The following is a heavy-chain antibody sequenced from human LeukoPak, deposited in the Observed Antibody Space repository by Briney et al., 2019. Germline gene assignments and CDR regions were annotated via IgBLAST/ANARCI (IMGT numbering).Heavy chain of an antibody. CDR1: GFTFTTYA. J-gene: IGHJ6*03. CDR3: ARDFPVAATANLYYYYYMDV. V-gene: IGHV3-48*03. Sequence: GGSLRLSCAGSGFTFTTYALSWVRQAPGKGLEWVSAISSSGSTIYYADSVKGRFTISRDNAKNSLYLQMNSLRAEDTAVYYCARDFPVAATANLYYYYYMDVWGKGTTVTISS. CDR2: ISSSGSTI. D-gene: IGHD2-15*01.